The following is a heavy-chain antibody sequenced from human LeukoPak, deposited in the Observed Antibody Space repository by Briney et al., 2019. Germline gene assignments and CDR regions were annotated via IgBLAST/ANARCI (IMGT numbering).Heavy chain of an antibody. J-gene: IGHJ4*02. V-gene: IGHV4-39*01. Sequence: SETLSLTCTVSGGSISSSSYYWGWIRQPPGKGLEWIGSIYYSGSTYYNPSLKSRVTISVDTPKNQFSLKLSSVTAADTAVYYCARCIMDYDFWSGYYRWGQGTLVTVSS. CDR1: GGSISSSSYY. CDR3: ARCIMDYDFWSGYYR. D-gene: IGHD3-3*01. CDR2: IYYSGST.